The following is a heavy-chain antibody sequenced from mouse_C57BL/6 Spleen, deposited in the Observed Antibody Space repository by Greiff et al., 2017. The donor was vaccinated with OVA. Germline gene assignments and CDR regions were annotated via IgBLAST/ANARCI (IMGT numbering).Heavy chain of an antibody. CDR3: ARWKDAMDY. CDR2: INPNNGGT. V-gene: IGHV1-18*01. CDR1: GYTFTDYN. J-gene: IGHJ4*01. Sequence: VQLQQSGPELVKPGASVKIPCKASGYTFTDYNMDWVKQSHGKSLEWIGDINPNNGGTIYNQTFKGKATLTVDKSSSTAYMEIRSLTAKDTAVYYCARWKDAMDYWGQGTSVTVAS.